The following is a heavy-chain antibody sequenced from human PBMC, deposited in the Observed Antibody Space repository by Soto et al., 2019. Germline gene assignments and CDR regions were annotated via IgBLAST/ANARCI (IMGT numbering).Heavy chain of an antibody. Sequence: PSETLSLTCTVSGGSISSYYWSWIRQPPGKGLEWIGYIYYSGSTNYNPSLKSRVTISVDTSKNQFSLKLSSVTAADTAVYYCARQNRPTVTTPTEYFQHWGQGTLVTVSS. CDR1: GGSISSYY. CDR3: ARQNRPTVTTPTEYFQH. CDR2: IYYSGST. V-gene: IGHV4-59*08. J-gene: IGHJ1*01. D-gene: IGHD4-17*01.